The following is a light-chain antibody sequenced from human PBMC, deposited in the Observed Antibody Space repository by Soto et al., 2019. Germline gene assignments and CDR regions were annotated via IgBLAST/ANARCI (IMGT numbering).Light chain of an antibody. J-gene: IGLJ1*01. Sequence: QSVLTQPASVSGSPGQSITISCVGTSSDIGDYNYVSWYQQHPGKVPKVIIYDVSNRPSGVSYRFSATKSGNTASLTISGLQAEVEADYYCCSYTRSGTLIFGTGTKLTVL. V-gene: IGLV2-14*01. CDR1: SSDIGDYNY. CDR2: DVS. CDR3: CSYTRSGTLI.